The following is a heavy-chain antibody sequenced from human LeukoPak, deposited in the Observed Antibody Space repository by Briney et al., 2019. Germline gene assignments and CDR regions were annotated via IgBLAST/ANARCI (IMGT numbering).Heavy chain of an antibody. CDR1: GFTFDDYG. CDR2: INWNGGST. D-gene: IGHD4-17*01. Sequence: GGSLRLSCAASGFTFDDYGMSWVRQAPGKGLEWVSGINWNGGSTGYADSVKGRFTISRDNAKNSLYLQMNSLRAEDTALYYCARDGEPTPDYGDPNWFDPWGQGTLVTVS. J-gene: IGHJ5*02. V-gene: IGHV3-20*04. CDR3: ARDGEPTPDYGDPNWFDP.